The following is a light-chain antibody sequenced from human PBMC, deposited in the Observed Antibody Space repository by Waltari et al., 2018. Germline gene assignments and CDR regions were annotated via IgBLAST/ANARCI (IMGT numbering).Light chain of an antibody. J-gene: IGKJ5*01. CDR1: QSVLYSSNNKNY. CDR2: WAS. CDR3: QQYYSTPIT. Sequence: DIVMTQSPDSLAVSLGERATINCKSSQSVLYSSNNKNYLAWYQQKPGQPPKLLIYWASTRGSGVPDRFRGSGSGTDFTLTISSLQAEDVAVYYCQQYYSTPITFGQGTRLEIK. V-gene: IGKV4-1*01.